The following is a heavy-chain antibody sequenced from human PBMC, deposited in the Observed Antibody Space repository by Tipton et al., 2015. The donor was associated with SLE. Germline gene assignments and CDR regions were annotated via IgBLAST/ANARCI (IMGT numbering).Heavy chain of an antibody. CDR1: GGSISSYY. J-gene: IGHJ5*02. CDR2: IYYSGST. V-gene: IGHV4-59*01. D-gene: IGHD6-19*01. CDR3: ARGDKQWLVQGNWFDP. Sequence: TLSLTCTVSGGSISSYYWSWIRQPPGKGLEWIGYIYYSGSTNYNPSLKSRVTISVDTSKNQFSLKLSSVTAADTAVYYRARGDKQWLVQGNWFDPWGQGTLVTVSS.